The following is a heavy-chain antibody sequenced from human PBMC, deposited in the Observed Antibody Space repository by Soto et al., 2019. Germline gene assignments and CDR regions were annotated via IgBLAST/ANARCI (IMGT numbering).Heavy chain of an antibody. CDR3: AKAADFGVVTISDY. V-gene: IGHV3-30*18. CDR1: GFTFSSYG. CDR2: ISYDGSNK. D-gene: IGHD3-3*01. Sequence: QVQLVESGGGVVQPGRSLRLSCAASGFTFSSYGMHWVRQAPGKGLEWVAVISYDGSNKYYADSVKGRFTISRDNSKNTLYLQMNSLRAEDTVVYYCAKAADFGVVTISDYWGQGTLVTVSS. J-gene: IGHJ4*02.